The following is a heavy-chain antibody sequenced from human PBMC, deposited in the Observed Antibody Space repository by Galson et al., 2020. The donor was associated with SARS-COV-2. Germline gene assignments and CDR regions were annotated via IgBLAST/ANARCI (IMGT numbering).Heavy chain of an antibody. V-gene: IGHV4-39*01. J-gene: IGHJ4*02. CDR3: ARQILTGYYSFYYFDY. CDR2: IHYSESN. D-gene: IGHD3-9*01. CDR1: GGSISSSSYY. Sequence: SETLSLTCTVSGGSISSSSYYWGWIRQPPGEGLEWIGSIHYSESNYYNPSPTSRVTMSVDTSKNQFSLKLSSVTAADTAVYYCARQILTGYYSFYYFDYWGQGTLVTVSS.